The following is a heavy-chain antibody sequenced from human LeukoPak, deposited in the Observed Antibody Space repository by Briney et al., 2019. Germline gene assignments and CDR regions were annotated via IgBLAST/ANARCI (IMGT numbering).Heavy chain of an antibody. Sequence: PSETLSLTCTVSGGSISSYYWSWIRQPPGKGLEWIGYIYYSGSTNYNPSLKSRVTISVDTSKNQFSLKLSSVTAADTAVYYCARGSWWTCYYCGFDVWGQGTTVTVS. D-gene: IGHD2-8*02. CDR1: GGSISSYY. CDR2: IYYSGST. V-gene: IGHV4-59*08. CDR3: ARGSWWTCYYCGFDV. J-gene: IGHJ6*02.